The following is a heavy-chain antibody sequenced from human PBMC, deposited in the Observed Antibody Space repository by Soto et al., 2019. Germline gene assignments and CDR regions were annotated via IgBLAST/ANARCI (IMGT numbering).Heavy chain of an antibody. Sequence: EVQLLESGGGLVQPGGSLRLSCAASGFTFSSYAMSWVRQAPGKGLEWVSTISGSGGSTYYADSVKGRFTISRDNSKNALYLKMNSLRAEDTAVYYCAKDRGYGSGSLYGMDVWGQGTTVTVSS. CDR3: AKDRGYGSGSLYGMDV. CDR1: GFTFSSYA. J-gene: IGHJ6*02. V-gene: IGHV3-23*01. D-gene: IGHD3-10*01. CDR2: ISGSGGST.